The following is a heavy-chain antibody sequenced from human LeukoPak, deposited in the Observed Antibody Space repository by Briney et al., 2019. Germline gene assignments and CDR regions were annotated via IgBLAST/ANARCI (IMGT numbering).Heavy chain of an antibody. D-gene: IGHD4-17*01. CDR2: IYPSGGST. J-gene: IGHJ4*02. CDR3: ARLHTTVTTMDFDY. V-gene: IGHV1-46*01. Sequence: ASVKVSCKASGYTFTSYYMHWVRQAPGQGREGMGIIYPSGGSTSYAQKFQGGVTMTRETSTSPVYMELSSLRPEDTAEYYCARLHTTVTTMDFDYWGRRPLDRVST. CDR1: GYTFTSYY.